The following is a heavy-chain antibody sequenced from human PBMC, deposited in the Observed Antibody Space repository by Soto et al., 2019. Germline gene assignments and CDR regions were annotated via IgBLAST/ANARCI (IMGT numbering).Heavy chain of an antibody. V-gene: IGHV3-48*01. CDR3: ARHPERIAQIGWFDP. CDR2: ISSSSSTI. CDR1: GFTFSSYS. Sequence: EVQLVESGGGLVQPGGSLRLSCEASGFTFSSYSRNWVRQAPGKGLEGVSYISSSSSTIYYADSVKGRFTISRDNAKNSLYLQMNSLRAEDTAVYYCARHPERIAQIGWFDPWGQGTLVTVSS. J-gene: IGHJ5*02. D-gene: IGHD6-13*01.